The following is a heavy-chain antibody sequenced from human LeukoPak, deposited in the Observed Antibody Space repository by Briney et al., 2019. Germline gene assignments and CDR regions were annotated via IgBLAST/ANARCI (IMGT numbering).Heavy chain of an antibody. CDR1: GGSISSYY. CDR3: ARSHGSGSYYNLNDY. J-gene: IGHJ4*02. CDR2: MYTSGST. V-gene: IGHV4-4*07. D-gene: IGHD3-10*01. Sequence: SETLSLTCTVSGGSISSYYWSWIRQPAGKGLEWIGRMYTSGSTYYNPFLKSRVSMSGDTSKNQFSLKLSSVTAADTAVYYCARSHGSGSYYNLNDYWGQGTLVTVSS.